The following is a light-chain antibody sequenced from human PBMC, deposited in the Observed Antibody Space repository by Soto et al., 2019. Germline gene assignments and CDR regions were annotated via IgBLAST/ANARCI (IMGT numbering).Light chain of an antibody. J-gene: IGKJ1*01. CDR2: AAS. Sequence: AIQMTQSPSSLSASVGDGVTITCRASHGIRNDLGWYQQKPGKAPKLLIYAASSLQSGVPSRFSGSGSGTDFTLTIRSLQPEDFATYYCLQDYNYPRTFGQGTKVEIK. CDR3: LQDYNYPRT. V-gene: IGKV1-6*01. CDR1: HGIRND.